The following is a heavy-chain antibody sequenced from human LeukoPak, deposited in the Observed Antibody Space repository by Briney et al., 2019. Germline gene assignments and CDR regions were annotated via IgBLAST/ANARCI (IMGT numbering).Heavy chain of an antibody. CDR2: LTGSGST. Sequence: GGSLRLSCVASGFAFSSFAMSWVRQAPGKGLEWVSGLTGSGSTYHADSVKGRFTISTDNSKSTLSLQMNSLRAEDTAVDYCAKMRGWRLYDYCMDVWGKGTPVTVSS. CDR1: GFAFSSFA. D-gene: IGHD2-15*01. V-gene: IGHV3-23*01. J-gene: IGHJ6*03. CDR3: AKMRGWRLYDYCMDV.